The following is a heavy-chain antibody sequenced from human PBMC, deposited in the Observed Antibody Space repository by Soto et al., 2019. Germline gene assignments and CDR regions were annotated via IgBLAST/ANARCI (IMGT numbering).Heavy chain of an antibody. J-gene: IGHJ4*02. D-gene: IGHD3-10*01. CDR1: GGSISSGGYY. CDR2: IYYSGST. Sequence: SETLSLTCTVSGGSISSGGYYWSWIRQHPGKGLEWIGYIYYSGSTYYNPSLKSRVTISVDTSKNQFSLKLSSVTAADTAVYYCAREGDYYGSGSSQVDYWGQGTLVTVSS. CDR3: AREGDYYGSGSSQVDY. V-gene: IGHV4-31*03.